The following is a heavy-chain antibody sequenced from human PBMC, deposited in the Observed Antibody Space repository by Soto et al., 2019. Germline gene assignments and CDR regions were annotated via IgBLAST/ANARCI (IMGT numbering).Heavy chain of an antibody. J-gene: IGHJ6*02. CDR1: GGSISSDYYH. Sequence: TSETLSLTCTVSGGSISSDYYHWTWTRQSPERGLEWIGYIHHSGSILYNPSLKSRVTISVDTSKNQFSLHLSSVTAADTAVYFCARKADGGHPLDVWGQGTTVPVSS. CDR3: ARKADGGHPLDV. CDR2: IHHSGSI. V-gene: IGHV4-30-4*08.